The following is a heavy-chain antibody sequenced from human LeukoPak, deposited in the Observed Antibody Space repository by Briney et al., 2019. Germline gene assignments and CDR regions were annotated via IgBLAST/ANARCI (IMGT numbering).Heavy chain of an antibody. CDR2: MSGTGGST. Sequence: GGSLRLSCAASGFTFSSYAMNWVRQAPGKGLEWVSAMSGTGGSTYYADSVKGRFTISRDNSKNTLYLQMNSLRAEDTAVYYCAKDLNYYGSGSSDDAFDIWGQGTMVTVSS. J-gene: IGHJ3*02. CDR1: GFTFSSYA. V-gene: IGHV3-23*01. CDR3: AKDLNYYGSGSSDDAFDI. D-gene: IGHD3-10*01.